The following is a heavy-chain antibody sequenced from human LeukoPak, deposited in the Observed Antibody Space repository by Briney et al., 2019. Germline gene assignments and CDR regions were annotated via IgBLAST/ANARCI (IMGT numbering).Heavy chain of an antibody. Sequence: SETLSLTCTVSGDSISTRNYYWGWIRQPPGKGLEWIGSIYYTGSTYYNSSLKSRVTISADTSKDQFSLKLNSVTAADTAVYYCARGQRQWLVRDNNKAFDIWGQGTMVTVSS. CDR1: GDSISTRNYY. CDR2: IYYTGST. D-gene: IGHD6-19*01. CDR3: ARGQRQWLVRDNNKAFDI. J-gene: IGHJ3*02. V-gene: IGHV4-39*01.